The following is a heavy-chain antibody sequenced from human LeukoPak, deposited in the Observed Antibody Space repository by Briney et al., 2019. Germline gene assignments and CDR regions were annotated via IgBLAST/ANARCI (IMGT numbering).Heavy chain of an antibody. Sequence: KTSETLSLTCTVSEGSVSGHYWSWIRQPPGQGLEWIAYIHSSGYTNYNPSLKSRVTISVDTSNNQFSLKVTSVTAADTAMYYCTKRQGPTSGSYDYFDPWGQGALVTVSS. V-gene: IGHV4-4*09. D-gene: IGHD1-26*01. J-gene: IGHJ5*02. CDR2: IHSSGYT. CDR1: EGSVSGHY. CDR3: TKRQGPTSGSYDYFDP.